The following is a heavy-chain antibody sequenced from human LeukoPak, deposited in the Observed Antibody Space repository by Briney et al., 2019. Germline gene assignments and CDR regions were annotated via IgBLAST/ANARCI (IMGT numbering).Heavy chain of an antibody. Sequence: GGSLRLSCATSGFPFTSYWIHWIRPAPGKGLGWVSRVSSDGSRSTYADSVKGRFIISRDDAKNTLYLQMNSLRVEDTAFYFCARFAAYEYHFDYWGRGALVTVSS. J-gene: IGHJ4*02. CDR2: VSSDGSRS. D-gene: IGHD2-15*01. V-gene: IGHV3-74*03. CDR3: ARFAAYEYHFDY. CDR1: GFPFTSYW.